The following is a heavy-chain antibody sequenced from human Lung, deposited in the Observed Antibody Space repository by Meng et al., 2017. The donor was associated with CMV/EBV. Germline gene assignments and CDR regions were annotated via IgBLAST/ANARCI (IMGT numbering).Heavy chain of an antibody. CDR2: IWYDGSNK. V-gene: IGHV3-33*06. CDR3: AKDEFRYCSSTSCLDAFDI. CDR1: GFTFSSYG. Sequence: GESLKISCAASGFTFSSYGMHWVRQAPGKGLEWVAVIWYDGSNKYYADSVKGRFTISRDNSKNTLYLQMNSLRAEDTAVYYCAKDEFRYCSSTSCLDAFDIWGQGTMVTVSS. J-gene: IGHJ3*02. D-gene: IGHD2-2*01.